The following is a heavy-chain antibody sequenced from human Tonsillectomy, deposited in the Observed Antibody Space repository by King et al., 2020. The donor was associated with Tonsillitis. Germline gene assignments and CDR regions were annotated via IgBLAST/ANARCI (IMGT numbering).Heavy chain of an antibody. J-gene: IGHJ3*02. V-gene: IGHV3-33*01. Sequence: VQLVESGGGVVQPGRSLRLSCAASGFTFSTYGMHWVRQAPGKGLEWLAVIWYDGSNKYYADSVKGRFTISRDNSKNTLYLQMNSLRAEDTAVYYCVRGSGDPYPHAFDIWGQGTMVTVSS. CDR3: VRGSGDPYPHAFDI. CDR2: IWYDGSNK. D-gene: IGHD2-15*01. CDR1: GFTFSTYG.